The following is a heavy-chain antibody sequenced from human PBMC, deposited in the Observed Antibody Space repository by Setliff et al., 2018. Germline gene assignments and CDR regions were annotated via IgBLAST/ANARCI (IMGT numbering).Heavy chain of an antibody. CDR1: GASITNINYY. V-gene: IGHV4-39*01. CDR2: IFYSGRT. J-gene: IGHJ5*02. D-gene: IGHD2-15*01. Sequence: PSETLSLTCTVSGASITNINYYWGLIRQPPGKGLEWIGSIFYSGRTFYNPSLKSRVTISVDTSKNQFSLTLSSVTAADTAVYYCGRGFSRIEGWGNWFDPWGQGILVTAPQ. CDR3: GRGFSRIEGWGNWFDP.